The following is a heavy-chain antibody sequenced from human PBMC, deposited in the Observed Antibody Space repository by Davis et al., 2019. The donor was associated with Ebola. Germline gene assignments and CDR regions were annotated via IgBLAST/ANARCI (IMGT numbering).Heavy chain of an antibody. CDR1: GGSISTNYW. D-gene: IGHD6-19*01. Sequence: MPSETLSLTCAVSGGSISTNYWWRWVRQPPGKGLEWIGEIYHSGSTNYNPSLKSRVTISVDTSKNQFSLKLSSVTAADTAVYYCARREVGGIAVFDYWGQGTLVTVSS. CDR2: IYHSGST. J-gene: IGHJ4*02. V-gene: IGHV4-4*02. CDR3: ARREVGGIAVFDY.